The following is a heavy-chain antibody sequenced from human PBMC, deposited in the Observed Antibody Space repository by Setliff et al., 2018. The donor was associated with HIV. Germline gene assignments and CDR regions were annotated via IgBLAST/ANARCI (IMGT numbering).Heavy chain of an antibody. J-gene: IGHJ5*01. CDR3: ARDPRTDSSYAWFDS. D-gene: IGHD6-6*01. Sequence: PGGSLRLSCAASGFTFDDYGMSWVRQAPGKGLEWVANINQDGSEKKYVDSMKGRLTISRDNAKNSLYLQMTSLRAEDTALYFCARDPRTDSSYAWFDSWGQGTLVTVSS. CDR2: INQDGSEK. V-gene: IGHV3-7*03. CDR1: GFTFDDYG.